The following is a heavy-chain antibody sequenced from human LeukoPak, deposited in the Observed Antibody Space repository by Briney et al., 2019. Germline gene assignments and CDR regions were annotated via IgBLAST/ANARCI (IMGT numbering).Heavy chain of an antibody. V-gene: IGHV3-30*04. D-gene: IGHD3-9*01. Sequence: GGSLRLSCAASGFTFSSYAMHWVRQAPGKGLKWVAVISYDGSNKYYADSVKGRFTISRDNSKNTLYLQMNSLRAEDTAVYYCARPDILTGYALEYWGQGTLVTVSS. CDR3: ARPDILTGYALEY. CDR1: GFTFSSYA. CDR2: ISYDGSNK. J-gene: IGHJ4*02.